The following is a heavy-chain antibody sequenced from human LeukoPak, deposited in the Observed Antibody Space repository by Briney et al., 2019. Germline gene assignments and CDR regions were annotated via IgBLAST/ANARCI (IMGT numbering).Heavy chain of an antibody. V-gene: IGHV4-59*11. CDR2: IYYSGST. Sequence: SETLSLTCTVSGGSISSHYWSWIRQPPGKGLEWIGYIYYSGSTNYNPSLKSRVTISVDTSKNQFSLKLSSVTAADTAVYYCARYGSGEDDSSGYYLSQFDYWGQGTLVTVSS. D-gene: IGHD3-22*01. CDR1: GGSISSHY. CDR3: ARYGSGEDDSSGYYLSQFDY. J-gene: IGHJ4*02.